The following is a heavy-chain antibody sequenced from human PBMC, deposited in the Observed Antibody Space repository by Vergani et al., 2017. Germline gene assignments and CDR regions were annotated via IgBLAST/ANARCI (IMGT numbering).Heavy chain of an antibody. CDR2: ISSSGSTR. CDR3: ARVSIVVVTANDWYFDL. D-gene: IGHD2-21*02. V-gene: IGHV3-11*01. Sequence: QVQLVESGGGLVKPGGSLRLSCAASGFTFSDYYMSWIRQAPGKGLEWVSHISSSGSTRYNADSVKGRFTISRDNAKNSLYLQMNSLRAEDTAVYYCARVSIVVVTANDWYFDLWGRGTLVTVSS. CDR1: GFTFSDYY. J-gene: IGHJ2*01.